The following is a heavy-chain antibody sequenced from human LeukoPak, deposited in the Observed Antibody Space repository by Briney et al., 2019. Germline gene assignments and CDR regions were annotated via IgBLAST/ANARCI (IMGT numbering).Heavy chain of an antibody. Sequence: PGGSLRLSCAVSGFTFSSSGMHWVRQAPGKGLGGVAVIWYDGSNKYYADSVKGRFTISRDNSKKTLYLEMRSRRAGDTAVYYWARGLQYYYDSSGYLKYNFDSWGEGTPVTVSS. CDR3: ARGLQYYYDSSGYLKYNFDS. CDR2: IWYDGSNK. J-gene: IGHJ4*02. D-gene: IGHD3-22*01. CDR1: GFTFSSSG. V-gene: IGHV3-33*01.